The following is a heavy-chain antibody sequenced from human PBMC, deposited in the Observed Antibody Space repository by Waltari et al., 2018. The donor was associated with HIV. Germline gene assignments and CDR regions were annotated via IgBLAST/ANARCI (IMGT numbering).Heavy chain of an antibody. CDR2: IYYSGST. CDR1: GGSISSSSYY. V-gene: IGHV4-39*01. Sequence: QLQLQESGPGLVKPSETLSLTCTVSGGSISSSSYYWGWIRQPPGKGLEWIGGIYYSGSTDYNPSLKSRVTISVDTSKNQFSLKLSSVTAADTAVYYCARLGPYYYDSSGSTPFDYWGQGTLVTVSS. J-gene: IGHJ4*02. D-gene: IGHD3-22*01. CDR3: ARLGPYYYDSSGSTPFDY.